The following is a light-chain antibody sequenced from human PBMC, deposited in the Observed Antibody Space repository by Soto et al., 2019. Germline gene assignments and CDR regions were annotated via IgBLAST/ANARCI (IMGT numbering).Light chain of an antibody. CDR1: SSDVGGYNY. V-gene: IGLV2-14*01. J-gene: IGLJ1*01. CDR3: TSYTSGSTLV. Sequence: QSALTQPASVSGSPGQSITISCTGTSSDVGGYNYVSWYQQHPGRAPKLMIYDVSNRPSGVTNRFSGSKSGNTASLTISGLQAEDEADYNCTSYTSGSTLVFGTGTKVTVL. CDR2: DVS.